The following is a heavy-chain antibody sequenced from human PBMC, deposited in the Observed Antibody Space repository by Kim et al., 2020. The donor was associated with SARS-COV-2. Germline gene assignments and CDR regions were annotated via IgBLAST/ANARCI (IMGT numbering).Heavy chain of an antibody. V-gene: IGHV3-48*03. D-gene: IGHD2-8*02. J-gene: IGHJ4*02. CDR3: ARDRTGFYSYFDH. CDR1: GFTFSAYD. CDR2: INTRASII. Sequence: GGSLRLSCAASGFTFSAYDMIWVRQAPGEGPEWISYINTRASIIHYADSVKGRFTISRDNAEDSLFLQMHSLRAEDTAVYYCARDRTGFYSYFDHWGQGTLVTVSS.